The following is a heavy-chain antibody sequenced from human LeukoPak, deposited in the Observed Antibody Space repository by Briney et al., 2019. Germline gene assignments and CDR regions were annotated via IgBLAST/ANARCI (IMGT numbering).Heavy chain of an antibody. J-gene: IGHJ4*02. Sequence: GASVKVSCKASGDIFTAYHFHWVRQAPGQGLEWMGWINGNSGDTNYAQKFQGRVTMTRDTPVSTVLMELSSLTSDDTAVYYCTRDNNWGPDYWGQGTLVTVSS. CDR3: TRDNNWGPDY. CDR2: INGNSGDT. D-gene: IGHD7-27*01. CDR1: GDIFTAYH. V-gene: IGHV1-2*02.